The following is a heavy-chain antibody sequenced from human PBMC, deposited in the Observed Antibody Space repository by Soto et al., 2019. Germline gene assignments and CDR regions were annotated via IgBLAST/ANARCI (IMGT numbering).Heavy chain of an antibody. CDR1: GGSISSEGYY. V-gene: IGHV4-31*03. J-gene: IGHJ4*02. D-gene: IGHD5-18*01. CDR3: ARGRGYSYGPYYFDY. Sequence: QVPLQESGPGLVKPSQTLSLTCTVSGGSISSEGYYWSWFRQLPGKGLEWIGDIYYSGTTYHNPSLRSRLTISGDASKNPFSLKLSSVTAADTALYYCARGRGYSYGPYYFDYWGQGTLVTVSS. CDR2: IYYSGTT.